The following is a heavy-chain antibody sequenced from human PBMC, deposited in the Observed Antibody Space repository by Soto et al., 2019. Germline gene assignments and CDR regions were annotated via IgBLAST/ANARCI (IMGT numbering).Heavy chain of an antibody. CDR1: GGSITSSSHF. D-gene: IGHD6-25*01. CDR2: IYFTGNT. Sequence: SETLSVTCSAAGGSITSSSHFWGWVSQPPGKGLEWIGTIYFTGNTYYTPSLKSRLTMSIDTSKNEFSLRLNSVTAADTAVYYCAGQTFTIAAASYGRSNWFDPWGPGTLVTVSS. CDR3: AGQTFTIAAASYGRSNWFDP. V-gene: IGHV4-39*01. J-gene: IGHJ5*02.